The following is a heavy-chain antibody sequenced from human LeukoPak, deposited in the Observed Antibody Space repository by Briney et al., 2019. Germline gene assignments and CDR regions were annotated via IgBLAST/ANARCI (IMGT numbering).Heavy chain of an antibody. Sequence: TGGSLRLSCAASGFTLSSYSMHWVRQAPGKGLEFVSAISRNGRNTYYANSVKGGFTISRDISKDTLYLQMGSLRPEDMAVYYCAELGITMIGGVWGKGTTVTISS. CDR3: AELGITMIGGV. D-gene: IGHD3-10*02. CDR2: ISRNGRNT. J-gene: IGHJ6*04. CDR1: GFTLSSYS. V-gene: IGHV3-64*01.